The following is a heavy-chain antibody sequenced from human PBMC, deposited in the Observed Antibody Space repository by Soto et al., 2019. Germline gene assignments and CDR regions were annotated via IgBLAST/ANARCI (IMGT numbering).Heavy chain of an antibody. CDR1: RFTFSIYS. CDR3: AKGPARPRAFDI. J-gene: IGHJ3*02. Sequence: QPGGSLRLSSAASRFTFSIYSISWARQAPGKGLEWVSAISGSGGSTYYADSVMGRFTISRDNSKNTLYLQMKSLRAEDTAVYYCAKGPARPRAFDIWGQGTMVTVSS. V-gene: IGHV3-23*01. D-gene: IGHD6-6*01. CDR2: ISGSGGST.